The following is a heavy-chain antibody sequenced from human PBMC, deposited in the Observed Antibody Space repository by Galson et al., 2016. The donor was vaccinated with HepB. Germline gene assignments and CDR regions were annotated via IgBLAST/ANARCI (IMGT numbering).Heavy chain of an antibody. CDR1: KFSFSSFN. Sequence: SLRLSCAGSKFSFSSFNMNWVRQAPGKGLEWISYISFSGRTIYYADSVKGRFTISRDNAKNTLYLEMNSLRAEDTAIYYCTRVEYGSGPMDVWGQGTTVAVSS. D-gene: IGHD3-10*01. CDR3: TRVEYGSGPMDV. J-gene: IGHJ6*02. CDR2: ISFSGRTI. V-gene: IGHV3-48*03.